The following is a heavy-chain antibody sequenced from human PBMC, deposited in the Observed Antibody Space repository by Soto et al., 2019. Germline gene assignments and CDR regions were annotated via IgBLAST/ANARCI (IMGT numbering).Heavy chain of an antibody. CDR3: ARNYGYAFDI. D-gene: IGHD4-17*01. CDR1: GGSISSYY. Sequence: QVQLQESGPGLVKPSETLSLTCTVSGGSISSYYWSWIRQPPGKGLEWIGYIYYSGSTNYNPSLXSXVXIXXDTSKNQFSLKLSSVTAADTAVYYCARNYGYAFDIWGQGTMVTVSS. J-gene: IGHJ3*02. CDR2: IYYSGST. V-gene: IGHV4-59*08.